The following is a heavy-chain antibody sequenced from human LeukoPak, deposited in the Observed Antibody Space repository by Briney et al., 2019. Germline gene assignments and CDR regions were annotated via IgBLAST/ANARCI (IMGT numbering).Heavy chain of an antibody. CDR2: IGPVSSNI. Sequence: GGSLRLSCLASGFTFNSYTMNWVRQAPGKGMEWVSSIGPVSSNIWIADSLKGRFTISRDNPKNSLYLQMNSLRAEDTAVYYCARFSLYDNSGYYSWLFDFWGQGTLVTVSS. J-gene: IGHJ4*02. D-gene: IGHD3-22*01. CDR1: GFTFNSYT. CDR3: ARFSLYDNSGYYSWLFDF. V-gene: IGHV3-21*01.